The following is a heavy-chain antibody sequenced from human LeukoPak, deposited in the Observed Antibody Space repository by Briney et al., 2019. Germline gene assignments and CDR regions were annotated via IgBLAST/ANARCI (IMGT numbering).Heavy chain of an antibody. V-gene: IGHV4-4*07. Sequence: SETLSLTCTVSGGSIGSYYWSWNRQPAGKGLEWIGRIYTSGSTNYNPSLKSRVTMSVDTSKNQFSLKLNSVTAADTAVYYCARTGLRRSSLDPWGQGTLVTVSS. J-gene: IGHJ5*02. CDR1: GGSIGSYY. CDR3: ARTGLRRSSLDP. D-gene: IGHD5-12*01. CDR2: IYTSGST.